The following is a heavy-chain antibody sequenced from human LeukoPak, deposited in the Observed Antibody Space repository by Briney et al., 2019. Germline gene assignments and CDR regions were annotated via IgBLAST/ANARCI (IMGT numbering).Heavy chain of an antibody. J-gene: IGHJ4*02. D-gene: IGHD7-27*01. CDR3: ARVVVSVTGEWRLYDY. CDR1: GYTFTGYY. Sequence: ASVKVSCNASGYTFTGYYMHWVRQAPGQGLEWMGRINPNSGGTNYAQKFQGRVTMTRDTSISTAYMELSRLRSDDTAVYFCARVVVSVTGEWRLYDYWGQGTLVTVSS. V-gene: IGHV1-2*06. CDR2: INPNSGGT.